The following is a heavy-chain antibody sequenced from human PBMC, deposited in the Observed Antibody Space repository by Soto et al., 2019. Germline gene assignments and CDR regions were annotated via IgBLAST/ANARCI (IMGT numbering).Heavy chain of an antibody. V-gene: IGHV2-5*02. CDR3: AHKIGLNNGFAP. D-gene: IGHD3-16*01. CDR2: IYCDDDE. Sequence: GPGPTLMNPTQILTLTCTFSGVSFSTSGGGVGSIRQPPGKALEWLALIYCDDDERYSPSLKSRLTITRDTSKNQVVLKMTNMDPVDTATYYCAHKIGLNNGFAPWGQGILVTVSS. CDR1: GVSFSTSGGG. J-gene: IGHJ5*02.